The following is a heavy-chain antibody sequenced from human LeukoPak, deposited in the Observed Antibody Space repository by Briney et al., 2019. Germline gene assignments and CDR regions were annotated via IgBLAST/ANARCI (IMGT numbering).Heavy chain of an antibody. CDR2: IKQDGSEK. CDR1: GFIFSSYW. Sequence: GGSLRLSCAASGFIFSSYWTIWVRQAPGKGLEWVANIKQDGSEKYYVDSVKGRFTISRDNAKNSLYLQMSSLRAEDTAVYYCARIRWDLLIPSDYWGQGTLVTVSS. D-gene: IGHD1-26*01. V-gene: IGHV3-7*03. CDR3: ARIRWDLLIPSDY. J-gene: IGHJ4*02.